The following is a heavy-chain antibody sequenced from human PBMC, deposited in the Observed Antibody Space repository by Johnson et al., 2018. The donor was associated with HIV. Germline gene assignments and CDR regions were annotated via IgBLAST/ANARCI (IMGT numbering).Heavy chain of an antibody. D-gene: IGHD6-19*01. V-gene: IGHV3-11*04. J-gene: IGHJ3*01. Sequence: QVQLVESGGGLVQPGGSLRLSCAASGFTVSSNYMSWVRQAPGKGLEWVSYISSSGSTIYYADSVKGRFTISRDNAKNSLFLQMNTLRAEDTAVYYCARGRVNFRCYSSDCPQAFDFWGQGTMVTVSS. CDR1: GFTVSSNY. CDR2: ISSSGSTI. CDR3: ARGRVNFRCYSSDCPQAFDF.